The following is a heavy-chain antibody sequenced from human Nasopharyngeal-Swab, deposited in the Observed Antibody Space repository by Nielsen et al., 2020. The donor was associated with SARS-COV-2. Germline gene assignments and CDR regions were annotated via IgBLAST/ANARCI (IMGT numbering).Heavy chain of an antibody. V-gene: IGHV5-51*01. CDR2: IYPGDPDP. D-gene: IGHD2-8*02. Sequence: VRQMPGKGLEWMGIIYPGDPDPRYSPSFQGQVTISVDKSINTAYLQWSSLKASDTATYYRARLCRGTTGGACYTGGDYYHYNMNVWGKGTTVTVSS. J-gene: IGHJ6*03. CDR3: ARLCRGTTGGACYTGGDYYHYNMNV.